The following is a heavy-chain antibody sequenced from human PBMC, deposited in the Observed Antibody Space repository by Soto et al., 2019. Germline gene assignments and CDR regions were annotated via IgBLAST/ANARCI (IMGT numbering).Heavy chain of an antibody. CDR1: GGSIRSGGYY. D-gene: IGHD6-19*01. V-gene: IGHV4-31*03. CDR2: ISYTGST. CDR3: AREMAEGNWFDP. Sequence: QVQLQESGPGLVKPSQTLSLTCTVSGGSIRSGGYYWSWIRQHPGKGLEWVGYISYTGSTYYNPSLKSRITISVDTSTNQFSLKLSSVTAADTALYYCAREMAEGNWFDPWGQGTLVTVSS. J-gene: IGHJ5*02.